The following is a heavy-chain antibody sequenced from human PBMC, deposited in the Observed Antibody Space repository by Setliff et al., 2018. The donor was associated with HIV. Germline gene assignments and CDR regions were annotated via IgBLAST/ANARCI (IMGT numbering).Heavy chain of an antibody. CDR1: GGSTDSGSYY. CDR2: MYYTGST. V-gene: IGHV4-39*02. D-gene: IGHD6-19*01. Sequence: TLSLTCTVSGGSTDSGSYYWAWIRQPPGKGLEWIGSMYYTGSTYYNPSLKSRVTISIDTSKNQFSLKLNSVTAYDTAMYYCARDGGSSGWYFVLGYSDYWGPGTLVTV. J-gene: IGHJ4*02. CDR3: ARDGGSSGWYFVLGYSDY.